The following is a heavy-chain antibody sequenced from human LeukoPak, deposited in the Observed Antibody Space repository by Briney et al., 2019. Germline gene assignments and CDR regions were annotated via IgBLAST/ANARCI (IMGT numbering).Heavy chain of an antibody. D-gene: IGHD3-3*01. CDR2: INHSGST. CDR1: GGSFSGYY. J-gene: IGHJ2*01. Sequence: TSETLSLTCAVYGGSFSGYYWSRIRQPPGKGREWIGEINHSGSTNYNPSLKSRVTISVDTSKNQFSLKLSSVTAADTAVYYCARDITIFGVVPWYFDLWGRGTLVTVSS. CDR3: ARDITIFGVVPWYFDL. V-gene: IGHV4-34*01.